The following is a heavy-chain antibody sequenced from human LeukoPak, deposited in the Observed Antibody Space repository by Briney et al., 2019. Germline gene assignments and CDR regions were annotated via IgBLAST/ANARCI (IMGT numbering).Heavy chain of an antibody. CDR3: ARESYYGSGGGIDP. CDR2: IYYSGST. V-gene: IGHV4-39*07. Sequence: SETLSLTCTVSGGSISSSSYYWGWIRQPPGKGLEWIGSIYYSGSTYYNPSLKSRVTISVDTSKNQFSLKLSSVTAADTAVYYCARESYYGSGGGIDPWGQGTLVTVSS. J-gene: IGHJ5*02. CDR1: GGSISSSSYY. D-gene: IGHD3-10*01.